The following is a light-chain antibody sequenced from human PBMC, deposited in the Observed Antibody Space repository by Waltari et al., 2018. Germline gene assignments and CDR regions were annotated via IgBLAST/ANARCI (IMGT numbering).Light chain of an antibody. Sequence: DIQMTQSPSSLSASVGDRVTITCRASQTINDYLNWYQQKPGEAPKLLIYAASSLQRGVPSRFSGIGSGTDFTLTISSLQPEDFATYYCQQSYSSRRSFGGGTKVEI. CDR2: AAS. CDR3: QQSYSSRRS. V-gene: IGKV1-39*01. CDR1: QTINDY. J-gene: IGKJ4*01.